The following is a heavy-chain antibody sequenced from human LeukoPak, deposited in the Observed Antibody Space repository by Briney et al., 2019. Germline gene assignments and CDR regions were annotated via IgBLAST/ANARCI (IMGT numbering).Heavy chain of an antibody. D-gene: IGHD3-10*01. V-gene: IGHV1-3*01. CDR1: GYTFTSYL. Sequence: ASVKVSCKTSGYTFTSYLLHWVRLAPGQSLEWMGWINAGNGNTKYSQRFQGRVTLSRDTSATTAYMELSDLTSEDTAVYYCARTYYSASRSYPHWGQGTLVTVSS. CDR2: INAGNGNT. CDR3: ARTYYSASRSYPH. J-gene: IGHJ4*02.